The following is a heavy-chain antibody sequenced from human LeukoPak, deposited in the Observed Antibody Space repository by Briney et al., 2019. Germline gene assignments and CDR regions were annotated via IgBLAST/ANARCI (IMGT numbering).Heavy chain of an antibody. J-gene: IGHJ5*02. CDR2: IYYSGST. CDR3: ARLSDGYNTNWFDP. V-gene: IGHV4-59*08. Sequence: SETLSLYCTVSGGSISSYHWSWIRQPPGQGLKWLGYIYYSGSTNYNPSLKSRVTKSVDTSKNQSSLKLSSVTAADTAVYYCARLSDGYNTNWFDPWGQGTLVTVSS. D-gene: IGHD5-24*01. CDR1: GGSISSYH.